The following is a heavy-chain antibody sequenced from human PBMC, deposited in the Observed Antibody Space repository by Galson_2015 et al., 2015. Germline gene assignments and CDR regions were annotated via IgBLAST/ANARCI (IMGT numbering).Heavy chain of an antibody. Sequence: SLRLSCAASGFTFSSYGMHWVRQAPGKGLEWVAVIWYDGSNKYYADSVKGRFTISRDNSKNTLYLQMNSLRAEDTAVYYCARAGSTYYYYYYGMDVWGQGTTVTVSS. J-gene: IGHJ6*02. CDR2: IWYDGSNK. D-gene: IGHD1-14*01. V-gene: IGHV3-33*01. CDR1: GFTFSSYG. CDR3: ARAGSTYYYYYYGMDV.